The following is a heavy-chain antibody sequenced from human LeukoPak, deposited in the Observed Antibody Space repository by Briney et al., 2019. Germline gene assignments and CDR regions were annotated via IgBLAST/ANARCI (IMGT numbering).Heavy chain of an antibody. V-gene: IGHV3-48*03. CDR3: AKVFYPAAGTGRVDFPFDY. D-gene: IGHD6-13*01. Sequence: GGSLRLSCAASGFTFSSYEMNWVREAPGKGLEWVSYISSSGSTIYYADSVKGRFTISRDNAKNSLYLQMNSLRAEDTAVYYCAKVFYPAAGTGRVDFPFDYWGQGTLVTVSS. CDR1: GFTFSSYE. CDR2: ISSSGSTI. J-gene: IGHJ4*02.